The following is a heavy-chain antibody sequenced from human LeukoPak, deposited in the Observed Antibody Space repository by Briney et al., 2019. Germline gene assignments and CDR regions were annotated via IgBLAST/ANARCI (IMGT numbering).Heavy chain of an antibody. CDR2: INHGGST. Sequence: AETLSLTCAVYGGSFSGYYWSWIRQPPGKGLEWIAEINHGGSTNYNPSLKRRVTISVDASKNQFSLKLSSVTAADTAVYYCASQGFANPAMSAGHRFSPYNWFDPWGQGTLVTVSS. CDR1: GGSFSGYY. J-gene: IGHJ5*02. D-gene: IGHD5-18*01. CDR3: ASQGFANPAMSAGHRFSPYNWFDP. V-gene: IGHV4-34*01.